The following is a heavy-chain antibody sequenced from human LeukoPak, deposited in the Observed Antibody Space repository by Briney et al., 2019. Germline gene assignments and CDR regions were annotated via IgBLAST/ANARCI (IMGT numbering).Heavy chain of an antibody. J-gene: IGHJ4*02. CDR2: IHPSTGDT. V-gene: IGHV1-2*02. CDR3: ARETRNYYDSPAYYSFDY. D-gene: IGHD3-22*01. Sequence: ASVKVSCKASGYTFTDYYIHWLRQAPGQGLEWMGWIHPSTGDTHYPQNFQGRVTMTRVTALSTAYIELRRLRFDDTAVYFCARETRNYYDSPAYYSFDYWGQGTLVTVSS. CDR1: GYTFTDYY.